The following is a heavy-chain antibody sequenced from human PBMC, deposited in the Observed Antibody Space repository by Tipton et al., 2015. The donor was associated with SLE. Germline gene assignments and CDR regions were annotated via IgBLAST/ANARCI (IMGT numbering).Heavy chain of an antibody. J-gene: IGHJ3*02. Sequence: QSGAEVKKPGSSVKVSCKASGGTFSSYAISWVRQAPGQGLEWMGGIIPIFGTANYAQKFQGRVTITTDESTSTAYMELSSLRSEDTAVYYCLRGVSPHDAFDIWGQGTMVTVSS. D-gene: IGHD3-16*01. V-gene: IGHV1-69*05. CDR2: IIPIFGTA. CDR1: GGTFSSYA. CDR3: LRGVSPHDAFDI.